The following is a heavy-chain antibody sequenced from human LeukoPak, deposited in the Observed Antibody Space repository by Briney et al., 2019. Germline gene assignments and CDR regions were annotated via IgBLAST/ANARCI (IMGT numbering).Heavy chain of an antibody. D-gene: IGHD6-13*01. CDR3: ARDYSSSWSYYFDY. CDR2: ISSSSSYI. J-gene: IGHJ4*02. CDR1: GFTFSSYS. Sequence: GGSLRLSCAASGFTFSSYSMNWVRQAPGKGLEWVSYISSSSSYICYADSVKGRFTISRDNAKNSLYLQMNSLRAEDTAVYYCARDYSSSWSYYFDYWGQGTLVTVSS. V-gene: IGHV3-21*01.